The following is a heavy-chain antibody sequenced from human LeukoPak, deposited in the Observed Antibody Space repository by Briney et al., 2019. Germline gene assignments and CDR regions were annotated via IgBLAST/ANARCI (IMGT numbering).Heavy chain of an antibody. CDR1: GFTFSSYS. Sequence: GGSLRLSXAASGFTFSSYSMNWVRQAPGKGLEWVSSISSSSSYIYYADSVKGRFTISRDNAKNSLYLQMNSLRAEDTAVYYCARDYRKDYDSSGTSYWGQGTLVTVSS. J-gene: IGHJ4*02. CDR3: ARDYRKDYDSSGTSY. V-gene: IGHV3-21*01. D-gene: IGHD3-22*01. CDR2: ISSSSSYI.